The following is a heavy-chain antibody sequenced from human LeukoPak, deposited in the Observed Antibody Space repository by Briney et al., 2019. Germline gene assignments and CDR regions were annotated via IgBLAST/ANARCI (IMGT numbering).Heavy chain of an antibody. Sequence: ASVKVSCKASGYTFTGYYLHWVRQAPGQGLEWMGWIHPNSGGTSYAQRFQGMVTMTRDTSISTAYMELSSLRSDDTALYFCARLASVPGWGQGTLVTVSS. D-gene: IGHD6-19*01. CDR2: IHPNSGGT. J-gene: IGHJ1*01. CDR1: GYTFTGYY. V-gene: IGHV1-2*02. CDR3: ARLASVPG.